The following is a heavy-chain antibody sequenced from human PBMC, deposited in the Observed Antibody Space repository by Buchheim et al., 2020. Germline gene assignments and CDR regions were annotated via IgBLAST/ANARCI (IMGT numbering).Heavy chain of an antibody. CDR1: GYTFTNYW. J-gene: IGHJ5*02. D-gene: IGHD2-21*01. Sequence: EVQLVQSGAEVKKSGESLKISCRASGYTFTNYWIGWVRQMPGKGLEWMGIIYPTDSDTKYSPSFQGQVTISVDKPITTAYPHGSSLKASDTAMYYCAIHYYGGLEAGPWGQGTL. CDR3: AIHYYGGLEAGP. CDR2: IYPTDSDT. V-gene: IGHV5-51*01.